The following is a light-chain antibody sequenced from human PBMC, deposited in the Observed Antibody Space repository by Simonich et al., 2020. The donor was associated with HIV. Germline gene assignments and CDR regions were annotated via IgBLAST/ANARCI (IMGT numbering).Light chain of an antibody. CDR1: QSLLYSSNNKNY. CDR2: LTA. V-gene: IGKV4-1*01. J-gene: IGKJ1*01. CDR3: QQYYDTPWT. Sequence: DIMMTQSPDSLAVSLSERATINCKSSQSLLYSSNNKNYLAWYQQKPGQPPKLLLYLTATRESGVPDRFSGSGSGTAFTLTISSRQAEDVAVYYCQQYYDTPWTFGQGTKLEI.